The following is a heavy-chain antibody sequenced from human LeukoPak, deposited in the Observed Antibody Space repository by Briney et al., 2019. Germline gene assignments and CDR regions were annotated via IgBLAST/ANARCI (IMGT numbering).Heavy chain of an antibody. Sequence: GGSLRLSCAASGFTFSSYAMHWVRQAPGKGLEWVAVISYDGSNKYYSDSVKGRFTISRDNSKSTLYLQIHSLRSDDTAVFYCARDRRVGRYSSAWSYLDYWGQGTVVTVSS. V-gene: IGHV3-30*04. J-gene: IGHJ4*02. CDR1: GFTFSSYA. CDR2: ISYDGSNK. D-gene: IGHD6-19*01. CDR3: ARDRRVGRYSSAWSYLDY.